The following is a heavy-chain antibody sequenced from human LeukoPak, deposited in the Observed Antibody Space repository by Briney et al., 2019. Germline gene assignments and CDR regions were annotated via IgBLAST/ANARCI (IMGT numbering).Heavy chain of an antibody. CDR2: SSWKSGKI. Sequence: PGGSLRLSCAASGFTFDDYAIHWVGQAPGKGLEGVSGSSWKSGKIVYADSVKGRFTISRDNAKNSVYPQMNSLRAEDTALYYCAKETHSTMVPGYAFDIWGQGTMVTVSS. V-gene: IGHV3-9*01. CDR3: AKETHSTMVPGYAFDI. D-gene: IGHD2-8*01. J-gene: IGHJ3*02. CDR1: GFTFDDYA.